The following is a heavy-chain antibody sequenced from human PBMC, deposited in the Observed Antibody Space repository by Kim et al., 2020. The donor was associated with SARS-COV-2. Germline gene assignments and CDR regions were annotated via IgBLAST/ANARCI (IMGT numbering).Heavy chain of an antibody. Sequence: NPSRKGRVTRSVDAAKNQFSLKLSAVTAADTAVYYCARRAAVTTGYYFDYWGQGTLVTVSS. J-gene: IGHJ4*02. V-gene: IGHV4-59*01. D-gene: IGHD4-17*01. CDR3: ARRAAVTTGYYFDY.